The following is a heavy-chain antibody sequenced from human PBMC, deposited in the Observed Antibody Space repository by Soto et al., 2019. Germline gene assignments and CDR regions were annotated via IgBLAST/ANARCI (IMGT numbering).Heavy chain of an antibody. Sequence: EASVKVSCKASGYTFTSYGISWVRQAPGQGLEWMGWISAYNGNTNYAQKFQGRVTMTRDTSTSTVYMELSSLRSEDTAVYYCARGDYYDSSGYYWYWGQGTLVTVSS. CDR2: ISAYNGNT. CDR1: GYTFTSYG. CDR3: ARGDYYDSSGYYWY. D-gene: IGHD3-22*01. V-gene: IGHV1-18*01. J-gene: IGHJ4*02.